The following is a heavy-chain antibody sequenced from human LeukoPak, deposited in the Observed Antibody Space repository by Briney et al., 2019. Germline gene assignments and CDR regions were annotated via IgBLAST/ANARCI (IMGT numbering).Heavy chain of an antibody. CDR3: AREFEQQLDWFDP. Sequence: SETLSLTCTVSGYSISSGYYWGWIRQPPGKGLEWIGSIYHSGSTYYNPSLKSRVTISVDTSKNQFSLKLSSVTAADTAVYYCAREFEQQLDWFDPWGQGTLVTVSS. J-gene: IGHJ5*02. D-gene: IGHD6-13*01. V-gene: IGHV4-38-2*02. CDR2: IYHSGST. CDR1: GYSISSGYY.